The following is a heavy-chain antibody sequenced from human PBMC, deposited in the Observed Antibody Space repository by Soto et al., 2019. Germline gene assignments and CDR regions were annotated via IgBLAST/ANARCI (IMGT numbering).Heavy chain of an antibody. CDR3: ASFPYDILTGYYDAFDI. D-gene: IGHD3-9*01. CDR2: ISGSGGST. Sequence: GGSLRLSCAASGFTFSSYAMSWVRQAPGKGLEWVSAISGSGGSTYYADSVKGRFTISRDNSKNTLYLQMNSLRAEDTAVYYCASFPYDILTGYYDAFDIWGQGTMVTVSS. V-gene: IGHV3-23*01. J-gene: IGHJ3*02. CDR1: GFTFSSYA.